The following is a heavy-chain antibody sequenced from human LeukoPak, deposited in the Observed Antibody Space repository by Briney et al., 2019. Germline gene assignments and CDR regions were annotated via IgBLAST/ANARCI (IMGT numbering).Heavy chain of an antibody. D-gene: IGHD3-3*01. Sequence: SETLSLTCTVSGGSISSYYWGWNRQPPGKGLEWIGSIYYSGSTYYNPSLKSRVTISVDTSKNQFSLKLSSVTAADTAVYYCARGIFGAPNWFDPWGQGTLVTVSS. CDR2: IYYSGST. J-gene: IGHJ5*02. V-gene: IGHV4-39*07. CDR1: GGSISSYY. CDR3: ARGIFGAPNWFDP.